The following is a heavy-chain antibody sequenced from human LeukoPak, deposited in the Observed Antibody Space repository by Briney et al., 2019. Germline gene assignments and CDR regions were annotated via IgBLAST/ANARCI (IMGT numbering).Heavy chain of an antibody. CDR1: GYTFTGYY. V-gene: IGHV1-2*02. J-gene: IGHJ6*03. Sequence: ASVKVSCKASGYTFTGYYMHWVRQAPAQGLEWMGWSNPNSGGTKFAQKCQGRVTMTRATSISTAYMELSRLRSDDTAVFYCAREQVSGGDYYYMDVWGKGTTVTVSS. D-gene: IGHD2-15*01. CDR2: SNPNSGGT. CDR3: AREQVSGGDYYYMDV.